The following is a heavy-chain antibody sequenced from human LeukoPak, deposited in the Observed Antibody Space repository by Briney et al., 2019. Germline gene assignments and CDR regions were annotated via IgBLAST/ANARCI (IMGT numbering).Heavy chain of an antibody. CDR2: ISSSSSTI. Sequence: GGSLRLSCAASGFTFSSYSMNWVRQAPGKGLEWVSYISSSSSTIYYADSVKGRFTISRDNAKNSLYLQMNSLRAEDTAVYYCARDTQEYEAATEDYWGQGTLVTVSS. CDR1: GFTFSSYS. D-gene: IGHD6-25*01. V-gene: IGHV3-48*04. J-gene: IGHJ4*02. CDR3: ARDTQEYEAATEDY.